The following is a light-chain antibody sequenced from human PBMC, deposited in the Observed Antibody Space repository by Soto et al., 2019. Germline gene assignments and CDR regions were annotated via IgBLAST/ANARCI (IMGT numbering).Light chain of an antibody. J-gene: IGLJ1*01. V-gene: IGLV2-23*02. CDR3: CSYAGSSTYV. CDR2: EVS. Sequence: QSVLTQPASMSGSPGQSITFSRTGTSSDVGSSNLVSWYQQHPGKAPKLLIYEVSKRPSGVSNRFSGSKSGNTASLTISGLQAEDEADYYCCSYAGSSTYVFGTGTKVTVL. CDR1: SSDVGSSNL.